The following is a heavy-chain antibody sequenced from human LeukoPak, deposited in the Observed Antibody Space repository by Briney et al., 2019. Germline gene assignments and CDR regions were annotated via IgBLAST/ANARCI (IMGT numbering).Heavy chain of an antibody. V-gene: IGHV3-23*01. J-gene: IGHJ4*02. CDR3: ARERVGATTSKGTFDY. D-gene: IGHD1-26*01. CDR1: GFTFSSYG. Sequence: GGSLRLSCAASGFTFSSYGMSWVRQAPGKGLEWVSAISGSGGSTYYADSVKGRFTISRDNSKNTLYLQMNSLRAEDTAVYYCARERVGATTSKGTFDYWGQGTLVTVSS. CDR2: ISGSGGST.